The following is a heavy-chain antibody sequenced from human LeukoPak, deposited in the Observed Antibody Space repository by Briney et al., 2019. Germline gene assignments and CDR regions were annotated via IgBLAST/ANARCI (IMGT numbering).Heavy chain of an antibody. J-gene: IGHJ6*03. CDR1: GFTFCSHA. V-gene: IGHV3-23*01. D-gene: IGHD2-15*01. CDR2: ISASGGAT. CDR3: AKDGHATYHYFHTDV. Sequence: QPGGSLRLSCAVSGFTFCSHAMSCLRQAPGKGLEWVSCISASGGATWYGDSVQGRFTISRDNSKNTVFLQMNDLRADDTAIYYCAKDGHATYHYFHTDVWGKGNIVTVSS.